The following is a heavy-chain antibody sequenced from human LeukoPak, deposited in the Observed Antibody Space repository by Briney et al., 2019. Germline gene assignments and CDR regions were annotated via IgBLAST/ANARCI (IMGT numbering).Heavy chain of an antibody. D-gene: IGHD3-22*01. V-gene: IGHV4-38-2*02. J-gene: IGHJ3*02. CDR3: ARFGYYYDSSGYHARAFDI. CDR1: GYSISSGYY. Sequence: PSETLSLTCIVSGYSISSGYYWGWTRQPPGKGLEWIGCIYHSGSTYYNPSLKSRVTISVDTSKNQFSLKLSSVTAADTAVYYCARFGYYYDSSGYHARAFDIWGQGTMVTVSS. CDR2: IYHSGST.